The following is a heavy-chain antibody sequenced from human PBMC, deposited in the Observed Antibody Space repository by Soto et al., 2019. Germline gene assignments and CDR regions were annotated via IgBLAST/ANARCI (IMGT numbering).Heavy chain of an antibody. Sequence: GGSLRLSCAASGFSFEDYTMHWVRHGPGKGPEWISLISWDGGRTLFSDSVKGRFIISRDNNKNSLYLQMNSLTTEDTALYYCPIDSYAILTGQKRYFDYWGQGTLVPSPQ. CDR3: PIDSYAILTGQKRYFDY. J-gene: IGHJ4*02. CDR2: ISWDGGRT. D-gene: IGHD3-9*01. V-gene: IGHV3-43*01. CDR1: GFSFEDYT.